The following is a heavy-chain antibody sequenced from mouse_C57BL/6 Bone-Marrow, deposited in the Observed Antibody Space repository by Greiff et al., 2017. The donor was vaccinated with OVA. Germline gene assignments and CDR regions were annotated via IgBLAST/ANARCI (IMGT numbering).Heavy chain of an antibody. J-gene: IGHJ3*01. CDR2: ISDGGSYT. Sequence: EVQVVESGGGLVKPGGSLKLSCAASGFTFSSYAMSWVRQTPEKRLEWVATISDGGSYTYYPDNVKGRFTISSDNAKDNLYLQMSHLKSEDTAMYYGAGDHHYYSSGHCAYWGQGNRVTVSA. CDR1: GFTFSSYA. D-gene: IGHD1-1*01. V-gene: IGHV5-4*01. CDR3: AGDHHYYSSGHCAY.